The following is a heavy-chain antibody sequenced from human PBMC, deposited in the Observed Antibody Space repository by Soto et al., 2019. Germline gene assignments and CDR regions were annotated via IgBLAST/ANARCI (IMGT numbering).Heavy chain of an antibody. V-gene: IGHV4-39*01. Sequence: QLQLQESGPGLVKPSETLSLTCTVSGGSISSSSYYWSWIRQPPGKGLEWIGSIYYSGSTYYNPSLKSRVTISVDTSKNQFSLKLSSVTAADTAVYYCAATGDGYNFDYWGQGTLVTVSS. J-gene: IGHJ4*02. CDR2: IYYSGST. CDR3: AATGDGYNFDY. CDR1: GGSISSSSYY. D-gene: IGHD5-12*01.